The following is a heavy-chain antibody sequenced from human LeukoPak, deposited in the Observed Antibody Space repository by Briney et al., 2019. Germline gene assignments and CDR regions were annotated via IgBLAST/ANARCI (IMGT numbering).Heavy chain of an antibody. Sequence: GGSLRLSCAASGFTFSSYGMHWVRQAPGKGLEWVAVIWYDGSNKYYADSVKGRFTISRDNSKNTLYLQMNSLRAEDTAVYYCAKDPRDYSEAGGWGQGTLVTVSS. V-gene: IGHV3-33*06. J-gene: IGHJ4*02. CDR3: AKDPRDYSEAGG. CDR2: IWYDGSNK. CDR1: GFTFSSYG. D-gene: IGHD3-16*01.